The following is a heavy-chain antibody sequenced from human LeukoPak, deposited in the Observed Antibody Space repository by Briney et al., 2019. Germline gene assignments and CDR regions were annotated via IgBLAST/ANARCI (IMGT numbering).Heavy chain of an antibody. CDR3: ARDGGFGFLAAFDI. V-gene: IGHV3-48*02. CDR2: ISGSGSVS. Sequence: GGSLRLSCAASGLTFSEPWMNWVRQAPGKGLEWISYISGSGSVSYYEDSVKGRFTISRDNAKNSLYLQMNSLRDEDTALYYCARDGGFGFLAAFDIWGQGTMVTVS. CDR1: GLTFSEPW. D-gene: IGHD3-10*01. J-gene: IGHJ3*02.